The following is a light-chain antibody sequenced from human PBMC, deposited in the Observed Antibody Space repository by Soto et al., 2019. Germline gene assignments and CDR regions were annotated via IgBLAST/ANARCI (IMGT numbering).Light chain of an antibody. CDR1: PSVGNYY. Sequence: EIVLTQSPGTLPLSPGERATLSCRASPSVGNYYLAWYQHKPGQAPRLLIYGASSRATGIPDRFSGSGSGTDFTLTISRLEPEDFATYYCLQDHDYQWTFGQGTKLEIK. CDR2: GAS. J-gene: IGKJ2*02. CDR3: LQDHDYQWT. V-gene: IGKV3-20*01.